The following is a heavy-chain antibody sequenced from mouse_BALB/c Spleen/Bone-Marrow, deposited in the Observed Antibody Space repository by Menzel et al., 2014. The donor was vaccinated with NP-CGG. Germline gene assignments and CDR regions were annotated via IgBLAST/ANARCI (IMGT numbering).Heavy chain of an antibody. CDR1: GYNFNNYW. J-gene: IGHJ4*01. V-gene: IGHV1-87*01. CDR2: IYPGDGDT. Sequence: QVQLQQSGAELARPGASVKLSCKASGYNFNNYWMQWIKQRPGQGLEWIGAIYPGDGDTRYTQKFKGKATVTADKSSSTAYMQLSSLASEDSAVXXXXXXXXXXLAXDYWGXGTSVTVSS. CDR3: XXXXXXXLAXDY.